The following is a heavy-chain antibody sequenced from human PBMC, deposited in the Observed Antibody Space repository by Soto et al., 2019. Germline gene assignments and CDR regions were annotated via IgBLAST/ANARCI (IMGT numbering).Heavy chain of an antibody. D-gene: IGHD1-26*01. Sequence: PSETLSLTCTVSGASMNDYYGSWIRQPPGKGLEWIGYMHYTGYSNYNASIKSRVTISIDRSKNQISLNLRSLTAADTAVYYCARSGHGVTGAVWGQRTRVPISS. CDR3: ARSGHGVTGAV. J-gene: IGHJ4*02. CDR2: MHYTGYS. V-gene: IGHV4-59*01. CDR1: GASMNDYY.